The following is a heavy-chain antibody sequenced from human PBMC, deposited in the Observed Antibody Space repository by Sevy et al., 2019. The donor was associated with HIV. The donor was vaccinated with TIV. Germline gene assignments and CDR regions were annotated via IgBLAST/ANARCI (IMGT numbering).Heavy chain of an antibody. V-gene: IGHV3-21*01. Sequence: GGSLRLSCAASGFTFNYHFMNWVRQVPGKGLEWVSYISRASSYINYSDSVKGRFTISRDKAKNLGFLEMNNLRPEDTAVYFCARGDYYGSLYYFDYWGQGTLVTVSS. CDR2: ISRASSYI. D-gene: IGHD3-10*01. CDR3: ARGDYYGSLYYFDY. J-gene: IGHJ4*02. CDR1: GFTFNYHF.